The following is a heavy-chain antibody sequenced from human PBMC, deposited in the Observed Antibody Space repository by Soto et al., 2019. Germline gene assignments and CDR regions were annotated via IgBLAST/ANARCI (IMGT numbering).Heavy chain of an antibody. V-gene: IGHV3-23*01. D-gene: IGHD4-17*01. CDR3: AIDYGDYEYYFDY. J-gene: IGHJ4*02. CDR2: ISGSGGST. Sequence: LRLSCAASGFTFSSYAMSWVRQAPGKGLEWVSAISGSGGSTYYADSVKGRFTISRDNSKNTLYLQMNSLRAEDTAVYYCAIDYGDYEYYFDYWGQGTLVTVSS. CDR1: GFTFSSYA.